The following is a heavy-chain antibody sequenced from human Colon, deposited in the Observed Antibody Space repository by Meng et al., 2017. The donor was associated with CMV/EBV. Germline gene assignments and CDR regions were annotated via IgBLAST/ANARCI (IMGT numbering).Heavy chain of an antibody. CDR3: ARHSLTILTD. D-gene: IGHD2-8*02. V-gene: IGHV2-5*02. CDR1: GFSRPPTGAG. CDR2: THWDDDK. Sequence: FGPACVNPTPTLTLPCTFSGFSRPPTGAGVAWVRQPPGKAPELLALTHWDDDKRYSPSLKNRLNITKHTSKNQVVLSMTDLDPADTGTFYCARHSLTILTDWGQGALVTVSS. J-gene: IGHJ4*02.